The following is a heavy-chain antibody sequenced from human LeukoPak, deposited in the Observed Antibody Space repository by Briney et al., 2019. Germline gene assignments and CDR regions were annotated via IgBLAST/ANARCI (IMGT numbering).Heavy chain of an antibody. J-gene: IGHJ4*02. CDR2: IYYSGSN. Sequence: SETLSLAYPVSGGSISSYYWSWIRRPPGKGLGWIGYIYYSGSNNYNPSLKSRVTISVDTSKNQFSLKLSSVTAADTAVYYCARASLITIFGVVIIEYFDYWGQGTLVTVSS. D-gene: IGHD3-3*01. CDR1: GGSISSYY. CDR3: ARASLITIFGVVIIEYFDY. V-gene: IGHV4-59*01.